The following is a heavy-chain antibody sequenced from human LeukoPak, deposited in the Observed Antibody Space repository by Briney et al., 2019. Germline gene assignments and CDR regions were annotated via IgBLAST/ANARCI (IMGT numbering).Heavy chain of an antibody. CDR3: ARERVLGGTQSNTEYFQH. V-gene: IGHV1-2*02. D-gene: IGHD1-1*01. Sequence: GASVKVSCKASGYTFTGYYMHWVRQAPGQGLEWMGWINPNSGGTNYAQKFQGRVTMTRDTSISTAYMELSRLRSDDTAAYYCARERVLGGTQSNTEYFQHWGQGTLVTVSS. J-gene: IGHJ1*01. CDR1: GYTFTGYY. CDR2: INPNSGGT.